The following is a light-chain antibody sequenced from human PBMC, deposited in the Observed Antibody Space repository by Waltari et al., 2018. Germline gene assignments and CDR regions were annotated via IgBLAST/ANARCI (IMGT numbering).Light chain of an antibody. Sequence: QSALTQPPSASGAPGQRVPISCSGSTSNIGGNYVYWYQQLPGAAPKLLIYRNDHRPSGVPDRFSGSRSGTSAALTFGGLRSEDEADYFCAAWDDSRSGPVFGGGTKLAVL. CDR2: RND. J-gene: IGLJ2*01. CDR1: TSNIGGNY. V-gene: IGLV1-47*01. CDR3: AAWDDSRSGPV.